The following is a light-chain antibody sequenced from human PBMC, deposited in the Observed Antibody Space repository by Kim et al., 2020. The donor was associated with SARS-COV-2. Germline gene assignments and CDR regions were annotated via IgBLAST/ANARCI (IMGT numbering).Light chain of an antibody. Sequence: DIVLTQPPGTLSLSPGERATVSCRASQSVSNNYLAWYQQKPGQPPRLLIYGASSRATGIPDRFSGSGSETDFILTISRLDPEDFAVYYCQHYGTSPLTFGGGTKVDIK. V-gene: IGKV3-20*01. CDR3: QHYGTSPLT. J-gene: IGKJ4*01. CDR1: QSVSNNY. CDR2: GAS.